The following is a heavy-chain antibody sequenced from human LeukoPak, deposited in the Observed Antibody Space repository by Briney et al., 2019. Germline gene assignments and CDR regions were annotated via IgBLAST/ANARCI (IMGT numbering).Heavy chain of an antibody. CDR2: INWNGGST. V-gene: IGHV3-20*04. D-gene: IGHD5-24*01. J-gene: IGHJ4*02. Sequence: GGALRLSCAASGFTFDDYGMSWVRQAPGKGLEGVSGINWNGGSTGYADSVKGRFTISRDNAKNALYLQMNSLRAEDTALYYCARDRDIPTPYFDYWGQGTLVTVSS. CDR3: ARDRDIPTPYFDY. CDR1: GFTFDDYG.